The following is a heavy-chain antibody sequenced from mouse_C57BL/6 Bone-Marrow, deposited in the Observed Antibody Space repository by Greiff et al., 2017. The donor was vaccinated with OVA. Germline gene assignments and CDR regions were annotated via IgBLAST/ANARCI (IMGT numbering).Heavy chain of an antibody. J-gene: IGHJ1*03. CDR1: GFTFSSYG. CDR2: ISSGGSYT. CDR3: ASKGAYYYGSRPWYFDV. V-gene: IGHV5-6*01. D-gene: IGHD1-1*01. Sequence: EVMLVESGGDLVKPGGSLKLSCAASGFTFSSYGMSWVRQTPDKRLEWVATISSGGSYTYYPDSVKGRFTISRDNAKNTLYLQMSSLKSEDTAMYYCASKGAYYYGSRPWYFDVWGTGTTVTVSS.